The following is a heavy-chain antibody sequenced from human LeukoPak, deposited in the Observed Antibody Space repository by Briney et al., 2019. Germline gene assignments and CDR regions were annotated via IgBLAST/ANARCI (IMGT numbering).Heavy chain of an antibody. CDR2: IKQDGSEK. V-gene: IGHV3-7*01. J-gene: IGHJ4*02. CDR3: ARLHSGYDSPFDY. D-gene: IGHD5-12*01. CDR1: GFTFSSYW. Sequence: GGSQRLSCAASGFTFSSYWMSWVRQAPGKGLEWVANIKQDGSEKYYVDSVKGRFTISRDNAKNSLYLQMNSLRAEDTAVYYCARLHSGYDSPFDYWGQGTLVTVSS.